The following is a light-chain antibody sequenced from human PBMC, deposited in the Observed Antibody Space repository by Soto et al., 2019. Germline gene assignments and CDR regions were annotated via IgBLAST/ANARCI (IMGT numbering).Light chain of an antibody. CDR3: QLSDSSLT. J-gene: IGKJ5*01. V-gene: IGKV1-39*01. Sequence: DLQMTQSPSSLSASVGDRVAITCRASHNINTYLNWYQQRPGKAPRLLIYAASSVQGGVPSRFSGSGSGTDFTLTISSLQPEDFATYYCQLSDSSLTFGQGTRLEI. CDR2: AAS. CDR1: HNINTY.